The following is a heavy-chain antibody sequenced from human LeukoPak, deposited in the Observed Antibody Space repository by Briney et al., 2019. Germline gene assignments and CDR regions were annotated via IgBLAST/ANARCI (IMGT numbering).Heavy chain of an antibody. CDR2: IYYSGST. Sequence: PSETLSLTCTVSGGSISSYHWSWIRQPPGKGLEWIGYIYYSGSTNYNPSLMSRVTISLDTSKNQFSLKVSSVTAADTAVYYCARHSSVYLSYFDYWGQGTLVPVSS. J-gene: IGHJ4*02. V-gene: IGHV4-59*08. CDR1: GGSISSYH. D-gene: IGHD3-22*01. CDR3: ARHSSVYLSYFDY.